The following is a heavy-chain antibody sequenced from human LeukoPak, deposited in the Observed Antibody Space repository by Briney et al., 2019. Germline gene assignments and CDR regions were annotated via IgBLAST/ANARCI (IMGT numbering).Heavy chain of an antibody. D-gene: IGHD2-15*01. V-gene: IGHV3-66*01. CDR3: ARDTGYCSGGSCSAGDY. CDR1: GFTVSSNY. CDR2: IYSGGST. Sequence: PGGSLRLSCAASGFTVSSNYMGWVRQAPGKGLEWVSVIYSGGSTYYADSVKGRFTISRDNSKNTLYLQMNSLRAEDTAVYYCARDTGYCSGGSCSAGDYWGQGTLVTVSS. J-gene: IGHJ4*02.